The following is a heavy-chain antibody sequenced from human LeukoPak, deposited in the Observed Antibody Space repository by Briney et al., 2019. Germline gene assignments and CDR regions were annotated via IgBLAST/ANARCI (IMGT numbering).Heavy chain of an antibody. Sequence: ASVKVSCKASGYTFTSYGISWVRQAPGQGLEWMGWISAYNGNTNHAQKLQGRVTMTTDTSTSTAYMELRSLRSDDTAVYYCARAYPTYCSSTSCNPSPRFDPWGQGTLVTVSS. CDR3: ARAYPTYCSSTSCNPSPRFDP. J-gene: IGHJ5*02. D-gene: IGHD2-2*01. V-gene: IGHV1-18*01. CDR2: ISAYNGNT. CDR1: GYTFTSYG.